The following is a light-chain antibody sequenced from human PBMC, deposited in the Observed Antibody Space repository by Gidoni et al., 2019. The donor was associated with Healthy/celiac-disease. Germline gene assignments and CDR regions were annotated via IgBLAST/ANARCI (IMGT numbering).Light chain of an antibody. Sequence: IVLTQSPDFLAVSLGERATINCKSSQSVLYSSNNKNYLAWYQQKPGQPPKLLIYWASTRESGVPDRFSGSGSGTDFTLTISSLQAEDVAVYYCQQYYSTPTFGQGTKVEIK. V-gene: IGKV4-1*01. CDR2: WAS. J-gene: IGKJ1*01. CDR1: QSVLYSSNNKNY. CDR3: QQYYSTPT.